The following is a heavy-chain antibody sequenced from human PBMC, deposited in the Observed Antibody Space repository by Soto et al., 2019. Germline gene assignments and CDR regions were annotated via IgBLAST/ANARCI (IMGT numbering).Heavy chain of an antibody. CDR2: IYHSGST. D-gene: IGHD3-10*01. J-gene: IGHJ5*02. Sequence: SETLSLTCAVSGGSISSGGYSWSWIRQPPGKGLEWIGYIYHSGSTYYNPSLKSRVTISVDRSKNQFSLKLSSVTAADTAVYYCARGRPRRGVLFAPWGQGTLVTVSS. CDR3: ARGRPRRGVLFAP. V-gene: IGHV4-30-2*01. CDR1: GGSISSGGYS.